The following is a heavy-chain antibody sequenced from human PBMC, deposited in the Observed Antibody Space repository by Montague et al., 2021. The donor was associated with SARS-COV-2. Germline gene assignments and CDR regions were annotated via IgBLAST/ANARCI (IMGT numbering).Heavy chain of an antibody. J-gene: IGHJ4*02. CDR2: ISSSSSYI. D-gene: IGHD3-9*01. CDR1: GFTFSSYS. V-gene: IGHV3-21*01. CDR3: ARAGTYYDILTGYAESGYFDY. Sequence: LRLSLAASGFTFSSYSMNWVRQAPGKGLEWVSSISSSSSYIYYADSVKGRFTISRDNAKNSLYLQMNSLRAEDTAVYYCARAGTYYDILTGYAESGYFDYGGQGTLVTVSS.